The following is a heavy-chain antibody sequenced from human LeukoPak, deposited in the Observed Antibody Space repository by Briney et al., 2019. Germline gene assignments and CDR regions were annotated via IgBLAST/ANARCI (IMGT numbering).Heavy chain of an antibody. Sequence: PSETLSLTCAVYGGSFSGYYWSWIRQPPGKGLEWIGEINHSGSTNYNPSLKSRVTISVDTSKNQFSLKLSSVTAADTAVYYCARVGGSSSWYSPHYFDYWGQGTLVTVSS. D-gene: IGHD6-13*01. CDR2: INHSGST. CDR3: ARVGGSSSWYSPHYFDY. J-gene: IGHJ4*02. V-gene: IGHV4-34*01. CDR1: GGSFSGYY.